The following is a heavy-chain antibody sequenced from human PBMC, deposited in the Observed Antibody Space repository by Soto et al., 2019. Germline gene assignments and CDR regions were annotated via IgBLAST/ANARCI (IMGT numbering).Heavy chain of an antibody. V-gene: IGHV5-51*01. Sequence: LKISCKGSGYSFTSYWIGWVRQMPGKGLEWMGIIYPGDSDTRYSPSFQGQVTISADKSISTAYLQWSSLKASDTAMYYCARQRYCSGGSCYQNWFDPWGQGTLVTVSS. CDR2: IYPGDSDT. J-gene: IGHJ5*02. CDR3: ARQRYCSGGSCYQNWFDP. D-gene: IGHD2-15*01. CDR1: GYSFTSYW.